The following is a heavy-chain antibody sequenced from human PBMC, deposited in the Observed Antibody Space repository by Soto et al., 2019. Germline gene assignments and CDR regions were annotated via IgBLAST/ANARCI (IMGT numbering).Heavy chain of an antibody. V-gene: IGHV1-8*01. Sequence: GSVKVSCKASGYTFTSYDINWVRQATGQGLEWMGWMNPNSGNTGYAQKFQGRVTMTRNTSISTAYMELSSLRSEDTAVYYCARFISGITMVRGVIGWFDPWGQGTLVTVSS. D-gene: IGHD3-10*01. CDR3: ARFISGITMVRGVIGWFDP. CDR2: MNPNSGNT. J-gene: IGHJ5*02. CDR1: GYTFTSYD.